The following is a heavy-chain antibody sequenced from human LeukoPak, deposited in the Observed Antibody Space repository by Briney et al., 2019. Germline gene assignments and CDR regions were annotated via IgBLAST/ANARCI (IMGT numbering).Heavy chain of an antibody. V-gene: IGHV1-2*02. CDR3: ARYKPCSGGSCAPSPFDY. CDR1: GYTFTGYY. CDR2: INPNSGGT. Sequence: GASVKVSCKTSGYTFTGYYMHWVRQAPGQGLEWMGWINPNSGGTNYAQKFQGRVTMTSDTSISTAYMELSRLRSDDTAVYYCARYKPCSGGSCAPSPFDYWGQGTLVTVSS. D-gene: IGHD2-15*01. J-gene: IGHJ4*02.